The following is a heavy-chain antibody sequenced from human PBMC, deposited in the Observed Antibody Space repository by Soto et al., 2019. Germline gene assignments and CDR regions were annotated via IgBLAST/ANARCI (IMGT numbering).Heavy chain of an antibody. CDR1: GGSFSGYC. D-gene: IGHD3-3*01. V-gene: IGHV4-34*01. CDR3: ARNPRVTIFGVVTNFNDAFDI. CDR2: INHSGST. J-gene: IGHJ3*02. Sequence: SETLSLTCAVYGGSFSGYCWSWIRQPPGKGLEWIGEINHSGSTNYNPSLKSRVTISVDTSKNQFSLKLSSVTAADTAVYYCARNPRVTIFGVVTNFNDAFDIWGQGTMVTVSS.